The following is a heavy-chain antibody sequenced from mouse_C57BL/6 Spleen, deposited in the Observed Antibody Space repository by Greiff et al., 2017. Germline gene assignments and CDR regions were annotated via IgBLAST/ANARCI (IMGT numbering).Heavy chain of an antibody. D-gene: IGHD1-1*01. CDR1: GYTFTSYW. Sequence: VKLQQPGAELVKPGASVKLSCKASGYTFTSYWMHWVKQRPGQGLEWIGMIHPNSGSTNYNEKFKSKATLTVDKSSSTAYMQLSSLTSEDSAVYYCARSHYGSSPLYAMDYWGQGTSVTVSS. J-gene: IGHJ4*01. V-gene: IGHV1-64*01. CDR3: ARSHYGSSPLYAMDY. CDR2: IHPNSGST.